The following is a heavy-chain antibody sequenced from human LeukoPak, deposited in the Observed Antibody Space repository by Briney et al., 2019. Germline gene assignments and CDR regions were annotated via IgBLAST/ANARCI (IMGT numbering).Heavy chain of an antibody. D-gene: IGHD2-15*01. Sequence: GGSLRLSCAASGFTFSSYAMTWVRQAPGKGLEWVSAISGSGGRTYYADSVKGRFTISRDNSKNTLYLQMNSLRAEDTAVYYCAKGSGGSAYYFDYWGQGTLVTVSS. J-gene: IGHJ4*02. CDR1: GFTFSSYA. V-gene: IGHV3-23*01. CDR2: ISGSGGRT. CDR3: AKGSGGSAYYFDY.